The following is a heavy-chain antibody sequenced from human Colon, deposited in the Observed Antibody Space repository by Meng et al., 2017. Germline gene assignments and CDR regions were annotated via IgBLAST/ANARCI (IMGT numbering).Heavy chain of an antibody. D-gene: IGHD3-22*01. CDR1: GFTFSSYS. CDR3: ARDYPGNYYDSSGHYDY. Sequence: GESLKISCAASGFTFSSYSMNWVRQAPGKGLEWVSSISSSSSYIYYADSVKGRFTISRDNDKNSLYLRMNSLRAEDTAVYYCARDYPGNYYDSSGHYDYWGQGTLVTVSS. J-gene: IGHJ4*02. CDR2: ISSSSSYI. V-gene: IGHV3-21*01.